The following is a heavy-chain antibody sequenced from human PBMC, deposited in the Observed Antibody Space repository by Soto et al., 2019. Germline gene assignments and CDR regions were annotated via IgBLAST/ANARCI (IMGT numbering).Heavy chain of an antibody. Sequence: QVQLVESGGGVVQPGRSLRLSCAVYAFTVSTYGLQWVRQAPGKGLEWVAVISRDGGTKYYADSVKGRFTISRDNSRNTLFLEMNILRGDDMAVYYCTGEVASGYWGQGTLVTVSS. V-gene: IGHV3-30*03. D-gene: IGHD2-8*02. CDR1: AFTVSTYG. CDR3: TGEVASGY. J-gene: IGHJ4*02. CDR2: ISRDGGTK.